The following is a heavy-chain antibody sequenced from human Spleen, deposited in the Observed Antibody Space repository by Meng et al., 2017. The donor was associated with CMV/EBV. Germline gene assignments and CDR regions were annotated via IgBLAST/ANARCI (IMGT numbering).Heavy chain of an antibody. CDR1: GYTFTAHY. CDR3: ARDNNWGPDY. Sequence: ASVKVSCKASGYTFTAHYFHWVRQAPGQGLEWMGWTHPHRGDTNYAQQFQGRVTLTRDTSINTGYMELTRLTSDDTAVYYCARDNNWGPDYWGQGTLVTVPQ. CDR2: THPHRGDT. J-gene: IGHJ4*02. D-gene: IGHD7-27*01. V-gene: IGHV1-2*02.